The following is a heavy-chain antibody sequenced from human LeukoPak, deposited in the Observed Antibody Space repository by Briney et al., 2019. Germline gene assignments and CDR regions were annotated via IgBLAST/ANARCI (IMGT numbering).Heavy chain of an antibody. CDR3: ARARVYYDSSGGGVVVYAFDI. CDR1: GDSISSSSYY. V-gene: IGHV4-39*07. D-gene: IGHD3-22*01. CDR2: IYYSGST. J-gene: IGHJ3*02. Sequence: PSETLSLTCTVSGDSISSSSYYWGWIRQPPGKGLEWIGSIYYSGSTYYNPSLKSRVTISVDKSKNQFSLKLSSVTAADTAVYYCARARVYYDSSGGGVVVYAFDIWGQGTMVTVSS.